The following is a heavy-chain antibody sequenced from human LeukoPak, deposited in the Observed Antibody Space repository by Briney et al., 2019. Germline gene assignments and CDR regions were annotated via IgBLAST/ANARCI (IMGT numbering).Heavy chain of an antibody. J-gene: IGHJ4*02. CDR2: ISGSGGST. CDR1: GFTFSSYA. Sequence: GGSLRLSCAASGFTFSSYAMSWVRQAPGEGLEGVSAISGSGGSTYYADSVKGRFTISRDNSKNTLYLQMNSLRAEDTAVYYCAKSSGYYYDSSGYVPFDYWGQGTLVTVSS. CDR3: AKSSGYYYDSSGYVPFDY. D-gene: IGHD3-22*01. V-gene: IGHV3-23*01.